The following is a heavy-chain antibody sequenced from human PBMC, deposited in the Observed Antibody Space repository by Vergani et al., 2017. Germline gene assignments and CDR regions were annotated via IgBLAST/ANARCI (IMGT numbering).Heavy chain of an antibody. CDR2: IYWDDDK. J-gene: IGHJ6*02. CDR3: ARSIDYYDSSCYYYSNHYYYYGMDV. V-gene: IGHV2-5*02. Sequence: QITLKESGPTLVKPTQTLTLTCTFSGFSLSTSGVGVGWIRQPPGKALEWLALIYWDDDKRYSPSLKSRLTITKDTSKNQVVLTMTNMDPVDTATYYCARSIDYYDSSCYYYSNHYYYYGMDVWGQGTTVTVSS. CDR1: GFSLSTSGVG. D-gene: IGHD3-22*01.